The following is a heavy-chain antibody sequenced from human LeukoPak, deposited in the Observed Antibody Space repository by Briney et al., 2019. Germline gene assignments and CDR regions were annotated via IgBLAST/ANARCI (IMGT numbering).Heavy chain of an antibody. D-gene: IGHD2-2*01. CDR2: ISYDGSNK. V-gene: IGHV3-30-3*01. CDR1: GFTFSSYA. CDR3: ARAPGYCSSTSCYGRAFDY. Sequence: GGSLRLSCAASGFTFSSYAMHWVRQAPGKGLEWVAVISYDGSNKYYADSVKGRFTISRDNSKNTLYLQMDSLRAEDTAVYYCARAPGYCSSTSCYGRAFDYWGEGTPVTVSS. J-gene: IGHJ4*02.